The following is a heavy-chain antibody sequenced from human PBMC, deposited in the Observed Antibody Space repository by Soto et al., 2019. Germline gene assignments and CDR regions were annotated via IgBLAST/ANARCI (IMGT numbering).Heavy chain of an antibody. V-gene: IGHV3-7*03. CDR1: GFTFSNSW. CDR3: TRKRFGMDV. J-gene: IGHJ6*02. CDR2: IKEDGSEK. Sequence: GGSLRLSCAASGFTFSNSWMSWVRQAPGKGLEWVANIKEDGSEKDYVDPVKGRFTITRDNAKNSLYLQMNNLRAEDTAVYFCTRKRFGMDVWGQGTTVTVSS.